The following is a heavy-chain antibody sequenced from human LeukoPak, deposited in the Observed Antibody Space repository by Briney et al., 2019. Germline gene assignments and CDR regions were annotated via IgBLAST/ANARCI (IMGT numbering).Heavy chain of an antibody. CDR2: IKEEGSEK. CDR3: AQSGRSTFWY. D-gene: IGHD2/OR15-2a*01. J-gene: IGHJ4*02. Sequence: PGGSLRLSCGASGFTFSDHWMSWVRQAPGKGREGVANIKEEGSEKYYVDAVRGRFTISTDNVKNSLHLQMNSLRVEDTAVYYCAQSGRSTFWYWGQGALVSVSS. CDR1: GFTFSDHW. V-gene: IGHV3-7*01.